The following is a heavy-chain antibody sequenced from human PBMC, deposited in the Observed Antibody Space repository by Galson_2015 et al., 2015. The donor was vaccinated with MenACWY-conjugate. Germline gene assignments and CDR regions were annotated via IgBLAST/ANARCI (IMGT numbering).Heavy chain of an antibody. V-gene: IGHV3-66*01. Sequence: SLRLSCAASGFTVSSNYMSWVRQAPGKGLEWVSDLYSGGSTYYADPVKGRFTITRDNSKNTLYLQMNSLRAEDTAVYYYARGFPAGATADYWGQGTLVTVSS. CDR3: ARGFPAGATADY. CDR2: LYSGGST. J-gene: IGHJ4*02. D-gene: IGHD1-26*01. CDR1: GFTVSSNY.